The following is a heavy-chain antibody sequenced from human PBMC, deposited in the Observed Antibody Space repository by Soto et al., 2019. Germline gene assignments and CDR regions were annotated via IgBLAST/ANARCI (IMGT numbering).Heavy chain of an antibody. J-gene: IGHJ6*02. Sequence: VASVKVSCKASGYTFNDYYIHWLRQAPGQGLEWMGWINPNSGCTNYAQKFQGRVTMTRDTSISTAYMELSRLRSDDTAVYYCARGMLNYYYGMDVWGQGTTVTVSS. CDR2: INPNSGCT. CDR3: ARGMLNYYYGMDV. V-gene: IGHV1-2*02. CDR1: GYTFNDYY. D-gene: IGHD2-8*01.